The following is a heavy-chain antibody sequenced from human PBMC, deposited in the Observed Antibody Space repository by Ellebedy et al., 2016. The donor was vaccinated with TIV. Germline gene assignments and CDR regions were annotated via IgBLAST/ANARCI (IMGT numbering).Heavy chain of an antibody. CDR3: AAYYGGRFDY. D-gene: IGHD4-23*01. J-gene: IGHJ4*02. V-gene: IGHV4-59*01. CDR2: IYYIGIT. CDR1: GGSISTFY. Sequence: MPSETLSLTCNVSGGSISTFYWSWIRQPPGKGLEFIGYIYYIGITNYNPSLVSRFATSIDTSENKFSLRLSSVTAADTAVYYCAAYYGGRFDYWGQGTLVTVSS.